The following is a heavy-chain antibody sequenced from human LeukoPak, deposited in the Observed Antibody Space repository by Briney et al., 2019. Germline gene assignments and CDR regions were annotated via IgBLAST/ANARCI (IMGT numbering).Heavy chain of an antibody. V-gene: IGHV4-59*06. D-gene: IGHD2-15*01. CDR1: GGSISSYY. CDR2: IYYSGST. Sequence: SETLSLTCTVSGGSISSYYWTWIRQPPGKGLEWIGYIYYSGSTYYNPSLKSRVTISVDTSKNQFSLKLSSVTAADTAVYYCARDRGYCSGGSCYSALRFQHWGQGTLVTVSS. CDR3: ARDRGYCSGGSCYSALRFQH. J-gene: IGHJ1*01.